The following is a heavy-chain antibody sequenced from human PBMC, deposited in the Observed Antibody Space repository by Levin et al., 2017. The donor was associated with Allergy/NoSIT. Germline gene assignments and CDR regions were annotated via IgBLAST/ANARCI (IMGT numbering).Heavy chain of an antibody. CDR1: GGSISSGDYY. J-gene: IGHJ4*02. V-gene: IGHV4-30-4*01. D-gene: IGHD5-18*01. Sequence: LRLSCTVSGGSISSGDYYWSWIRQPPGKGLEWIGYIYYSGSTYYNPSLKSRVTISVDTSKNQFSLKLSSVTAADTAVYYCASRGYSYGYCDYWGQGTLVTVSS. CDR3: ASRGYSYGYCDY. CDR2: IYYSGST.